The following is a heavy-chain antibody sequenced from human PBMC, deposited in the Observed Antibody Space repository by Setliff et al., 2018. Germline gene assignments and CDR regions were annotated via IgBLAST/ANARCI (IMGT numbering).Heavy chain of an antibody. CDR1: GYTFTSYG. CDR3: VREGVDRRSSTDYRYYMDV. CDR2: SSAYNGKT. Sequence: GASVKVSCKSSGYTFTSYGISWMRQAPGQGLEWMGWSSAYNGKTQYAQKFQGRVTMTTDTSTSTAYMELMSLTSDDTALYYCVREGVDRRSSTDYRYYMDVWGKGTTVTVSS. V-gene: IGHV1-18*01. D-gene: IGHD6-6*01. J-gene: IGHJ6*03.